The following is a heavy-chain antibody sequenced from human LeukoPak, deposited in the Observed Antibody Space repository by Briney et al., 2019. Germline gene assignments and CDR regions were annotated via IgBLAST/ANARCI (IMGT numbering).Heavy chain of an antibody. D-gene: IGHD2-21*02. CDR1: GYTFTSYD. J-gene: IGHJ5*02. Sequence: ASVKVSCKASGYTFTSYDINWVRQATGQGLEWMGWMNPNSDNTGYAQKFQGRVTITRNTSISTAYMELSSLRSEDTAVYYCARATMTANWFDPWGQGTLVTVSS. V-gene: IGHV1-8*03. CDR2: MNPNSDNT. CDR3: ARATMTANWFDP.